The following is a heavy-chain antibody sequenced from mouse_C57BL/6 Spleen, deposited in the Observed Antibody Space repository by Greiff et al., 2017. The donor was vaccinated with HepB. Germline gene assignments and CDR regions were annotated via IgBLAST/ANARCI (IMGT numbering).Heavy chain of an antibody. J-gene: IGHJ2*01. CDR2: ISNGGGST. Sequence: EVKVVESGGGLVQPGGSLKLSCAASGFTFSDYYMYWVRQTPEKRLEWVAYISNGGGSTYYPDTVKGRFTISRDNAKNTLYLQMSRLKSEDTAMYYCARHYGSSYENYFDYWGQGTTLTVSS. CDR1: GFTFSDYY. V-gene: IGHV5-12*01. D-gene: IGHD1-1*01. CDR3: ARHYGSSYENYFDY.